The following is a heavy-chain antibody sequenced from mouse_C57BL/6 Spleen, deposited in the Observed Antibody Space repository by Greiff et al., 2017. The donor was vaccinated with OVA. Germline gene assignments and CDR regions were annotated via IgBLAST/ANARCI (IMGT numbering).Heavy chain of an antibody. CDR3: ARDQLPEALDY. CDR1: GYSITSGYY. V-gene: IGHV3-6*01. Sequence: ESGPGLVKPSQSLSLTCSVTGYSITSGYYWNWIRQFPGNKLEWMGYISYDGSNNYNPSLKNRISITRDTSKNQFFLKLNSVTTEDTATYYCARDQLPEALDYWGQGTSVTVSS. D-gene: IGHD2-1*01. CDR2: ISYDGSN. J-gene: IGHJ4*01.